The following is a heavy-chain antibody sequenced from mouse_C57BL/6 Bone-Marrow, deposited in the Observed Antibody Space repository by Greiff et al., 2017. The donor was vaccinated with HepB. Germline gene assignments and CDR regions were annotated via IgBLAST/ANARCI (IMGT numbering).Heavy chain of an antibody. V-gene: IGHV8-12*01. CDR2: IYWDDDK. CDR3: ARGYYYGSSPLYWYFDV. Sequence: QVTLKESGPGILQSSQTLSLTCSFSGFSLSTSGMGVSWIRQPSGKGLEWLAHIYWDDDKRYNSSLKSRLTISKDTSRNQVFLKITSVDTADTATYYCARGYYYGSSPLYWYFDVWGTGTTVTVSS. J-gene: IGHJ1*03. D-gene: IGHD1-1*01. CDR1: GFSLSTSGMG.